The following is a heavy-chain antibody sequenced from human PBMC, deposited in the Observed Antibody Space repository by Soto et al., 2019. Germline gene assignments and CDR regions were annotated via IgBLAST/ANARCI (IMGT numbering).Heavy chain of an antibody. J-gene: IGHJ6*03. CDR3: TTFDLRQKTWEYYYYYMDV. Sequence: GGSLRLSCAASGFTFSGSAMHWVRQASGKGLEWVGRIRSKANSYATAYAASVKGRFTISRDDSKNTAYLQMNSLKTEDTAVYYCTTFDLRQKTWEYYYYYMDVWGKGTTVTVSS. V-gene: IGHV3-73*01. CDR1: GFTFSGSA. D-gene: IGHD1-26*01. CDR2: IRSKANSYAT.